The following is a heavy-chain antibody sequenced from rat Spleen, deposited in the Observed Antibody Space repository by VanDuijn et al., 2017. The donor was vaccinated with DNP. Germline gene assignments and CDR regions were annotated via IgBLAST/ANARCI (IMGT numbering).Heavy chain of an antibody. CDR1: GFTFNKYG. CDR3: ATGVYGGYEDWFAN. V-gene: IGHV5S13*01. CDR2: ISTGGDYA. J-gene: IGHJ3*01. Sequence: EVQLVESGGGLVQPGRSLKLSCAASGFTFNKYGMAWVRQAPTKGLEWVASISTGGDYAHYRDSVKGRFTISRDNSKNTHYLQMDSLRSEDTATYYCATGVYGGYEDWFANWGQGTLVTVSS. D-gene: IGHD1-11*01.